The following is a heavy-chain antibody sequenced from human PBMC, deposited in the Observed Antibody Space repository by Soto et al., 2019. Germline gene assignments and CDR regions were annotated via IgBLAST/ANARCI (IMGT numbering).Heavy chain of an antibody. D-gene: IGHD5-18*01. V-gene: IGHV4-39*01. CDR3: ARLFARRRYRDY. J-gene: IGHJ4*02. Sequence: PSETLSLTCTVSGGSISSSSYYWGWIRQPPGKGLEWIGSIYYSGSTYYNPSLTSRATISVDTSKNQFSPTLSSVTAADTAVYYSARLFARRRYRDYWGQGTLVTFSS. CDR1: GGSISSSSYY. CDR2: IYYSGST.